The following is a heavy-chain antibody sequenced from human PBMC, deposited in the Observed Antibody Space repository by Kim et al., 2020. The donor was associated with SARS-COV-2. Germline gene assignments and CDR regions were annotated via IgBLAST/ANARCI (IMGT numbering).Heavy chain of an antibody. CDR1: VFTFNNYA. D-gene: IGHD6-13*01. Sequence: GGSLRLSCAASVFTFNNYAMSWVRQSPGKGLEWVSGLSGSGRVTYYADSVKGRFIISRDNAKNLLFLQMNDLRVEDTAVYHCARAGSNWYLSPTGNLHHWGQGTQVTVSS. V-gene: IGHV3-23*01. CDR3: ARAGSNWYLSPTGNLHH. CDR2: LSGSGRVT. J-gene: IGHJ1*01.